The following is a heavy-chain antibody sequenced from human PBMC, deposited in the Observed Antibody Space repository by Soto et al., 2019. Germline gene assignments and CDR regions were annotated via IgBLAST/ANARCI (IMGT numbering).Heavy chain of an antibody. CDR1: GHTLTEFS. J-gene: IGHJ4*02. V-gene: IGHV1-24*01. D-gene: IGHD5-12*01. Sequence: ASVKISCKISGHTLTEFSIHGVGQPTAKGLVIMAGFDPDGCEAIYEQQLTGTVNVTEATVSHKAYMEMGGLKADDTAVYYCATPTALRGDKISNINFDFWGQGTPVTVSS. CDR3: ATPTALRGDKISNINFDF. CDR2: FDPDGCEA.